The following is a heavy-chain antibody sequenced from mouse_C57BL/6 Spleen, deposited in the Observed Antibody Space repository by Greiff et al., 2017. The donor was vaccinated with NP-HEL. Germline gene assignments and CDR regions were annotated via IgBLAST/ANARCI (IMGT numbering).Heavy chain of an antibody. CDR3: TREFYYYGSSYVFDY. V-gene: IGHV5-9-1*02. J-gene: IGHJ2*01. CDR1: GFTFSSYA. D-gene: IGHD1-1*01. Sequence: EVKLVESGEGLVKPGGSLKLSCAASGFTFSSYAMSWVRQTPEKRLEWVAYISSGGDYIYYADTVKGRFTISRDNARNTLYLQMSSLKSEDTAMYYCTREFYYYGSSYVFDYWGQGTTLTVSS. CDR2: ISSGGDYI.